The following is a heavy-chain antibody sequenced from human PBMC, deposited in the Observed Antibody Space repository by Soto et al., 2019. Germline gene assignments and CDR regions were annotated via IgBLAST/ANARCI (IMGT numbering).Heavy chain of an antibody. CDR2: FDPEDGET. D-gene: IGHD4-17*01. Sequence: ASVKVSCKVSGYTLTELSMHWVRQVPGKGLEWMGGFDPEDGETIYAQKFQGRVTMTEDTSTDTAYMELSSLRSEDTAVYYCATDFRSDYGRFDYWGQGTLVTVSS. CDR1: GYTLTELS. J-gene: IGHJ4*02. CDR3: ATDFRSDYGRFDY. V-gene: IGHV1-24*01.